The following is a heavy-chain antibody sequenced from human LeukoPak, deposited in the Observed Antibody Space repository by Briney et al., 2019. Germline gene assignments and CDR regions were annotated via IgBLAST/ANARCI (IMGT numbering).Heavy chain of an antibody. CDR1: GFTFSSYW. J-gene: IGHJ4*02. V-gene: IGHV3-74*01. D-gene: IGHD5-18*01. CDR3: ARVVDTHFDY. CDR2: IKSDGSTT. Sequence: GGSLRLTCAASGFTFSSYWMHWVRQAPGKGLVWVSRIKSDGSTTTYADSVKGRFTISRDNAKNTLYLQMNSLRAEDTAVYYCARVVDTHFDYWGQGTLVTVSS.